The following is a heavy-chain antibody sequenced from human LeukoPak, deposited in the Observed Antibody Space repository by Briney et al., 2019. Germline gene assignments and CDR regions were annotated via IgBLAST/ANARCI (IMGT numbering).Heavy chain of an antibody. CDR2: INHSGST. V-gene: IGHV4-34*01. CDR3: ARGLLIAAGNWFDP. CDR1: GGSFSGYY. D-gene: IGHD6-13*01. Sequence: SETLSLTCAVYGGSFSGYYWSWIRQPPGKGLEWIGEINHSGSTNYNPSLKSRVTISVDTSKNQFSLKLSSVTAADTAVYYCARGLLIAAGNWFDPWGQGTLITVSS. J-gene: IGHJ5*02.